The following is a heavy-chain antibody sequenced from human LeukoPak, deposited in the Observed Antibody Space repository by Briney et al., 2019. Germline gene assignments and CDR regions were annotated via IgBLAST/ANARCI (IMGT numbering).Heavy chain of an antibody. CDR1: GFTFSRYD. J-gene: IGHJ4*02. D-gene: IGHD1-1*01. CDR2: IGTAGDT. V-gene: IGHV3-13*01. CDR3: ARERQLERLAFGKEGSAFDY. Sequence: GGSLRLSCAASGFTFSRYDMHWVRQATGKGLEWVAAIGTAGDTYYPGSVKGRFTISRDNAKNSLYLQMNRLRAEDTAVYYCARERQLERLAFGKEGSAFDYWGQGTLVTVSS.